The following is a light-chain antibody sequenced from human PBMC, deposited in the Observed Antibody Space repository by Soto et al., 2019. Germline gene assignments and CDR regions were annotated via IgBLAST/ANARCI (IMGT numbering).Light chain of an antibody. Sequence: QSVLTQPPSVSGSPGQSVTISCTGTSSDVGSYNRVSWYLQPPGTAPKLMIYEVSNRPSGVPDRFSGSKSGNTASLTISGLQAEDEADYYCSSYTSSSTFGFGTGTKVTVL. CDR3: SSYTSSSTFG. CDR2: EVS. CDR1: SSDVGSYNR. V-gene: IGLV2-18*02. J-gene: IGLJ1*01.